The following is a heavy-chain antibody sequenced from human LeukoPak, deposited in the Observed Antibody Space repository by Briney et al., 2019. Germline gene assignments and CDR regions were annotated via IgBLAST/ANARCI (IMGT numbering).Heavy chain of an antibody. D-gene: IGHD1-26*01. CDR1: GGSISNYY. J-gene: IGHJ4*02. CDR3: AGSGSYSGPAFDY. V-gene: IGHV4-4*09. CDR2: IYSSGST. Sequence: SETLSLACTVSGGSISNYYWSWIRQPPGKGLEWIGYIYSSGSTNYNPSLESRVTISVDTSKNQFSLKLSSVTAPDTAVYYCAGSGSYSGPAFDYWGEGVLVTVSS.